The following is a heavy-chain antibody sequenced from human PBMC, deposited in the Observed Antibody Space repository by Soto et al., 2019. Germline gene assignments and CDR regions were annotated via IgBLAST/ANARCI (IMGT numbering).Heavy chain of an antibody. D-gene: IGHD4-17*01. V-gene: IGHV3-64D*06. Sequence: GGSLRLSCSASGFTFSSYAMHWVRQAAGKGLEYVSSISSDGRTTYYADSLKGRFTISRDNSKNTLNLQMSGLRVEETAVYFCVSQRTTVPTQAYFDYWGPGALVTVSS. CDR1: GFTFSSYA. CDR2: ISSDGRTT. J-gene: IGHJ4*02. CDR3: VSQRTTVPTQAYFDY.